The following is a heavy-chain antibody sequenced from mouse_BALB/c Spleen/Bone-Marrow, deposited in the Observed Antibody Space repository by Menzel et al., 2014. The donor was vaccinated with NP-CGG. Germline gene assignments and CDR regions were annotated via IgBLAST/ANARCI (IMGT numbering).Heavy chain of an antibody. CDR2: INSNGGST. Sequence: VQLQQSGGGLVQTGGSLKLSCADSGFTFSSYGMSWVRQTPDKRLELVATINSNGGSTYYPDSVKGRFTISRDNAKNTLYLQMSSPKSEDTAMYHCARRGNWDGRAAMDYWGQGTLVTVSS. CDR3: ARRGNWDGRAAMDY. J-gene: IGHJ4*01. CDR1: GFTFSSYG. D-gene: IGHD4-1*01. V-gene: IGHV5-6-3*01.